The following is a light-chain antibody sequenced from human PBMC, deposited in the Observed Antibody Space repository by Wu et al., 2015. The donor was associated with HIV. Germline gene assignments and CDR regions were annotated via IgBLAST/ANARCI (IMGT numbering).Light chain of an antibody. CDR2: GAS. V-gene: IGKV3-20*01. CDR1: QSLSSSY. Sequence: EVVLTQSPGTLSLSPGERATLSCRASQSLSSSYLGWYQQSPGQAPRLLIYGASTRATGIPDRFSGSGSGTDFTLTISRLEPEDFAVYYCQEYRYSRTFGQGPRW. J-gene: IGKJ1*01. CDR3: QEYRYSRT.